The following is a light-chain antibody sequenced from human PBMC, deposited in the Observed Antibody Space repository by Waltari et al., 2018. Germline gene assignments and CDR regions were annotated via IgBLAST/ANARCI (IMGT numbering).Light chain of an antibody. CDR2: AVA. CDR3: RPRYSILGT. CDR1: QSVSTY. Sequence: DIQLTQSPSSLSASVGDTVTITCRASQSVSTYLNWYQQKPGKAPNLLIYAVAFLQHGVSTSFGGKGSATAFALTIHSLQPEDLAVYGGRPRYSILGTFGQGTTV. J-gene: IGKJ1*01. V-gene: IGKV1-39*01.